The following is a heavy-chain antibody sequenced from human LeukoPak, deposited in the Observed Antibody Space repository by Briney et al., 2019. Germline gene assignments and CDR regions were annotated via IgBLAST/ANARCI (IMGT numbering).Heavy chain of an antibody. V-gene: IGHV3-30*03. CDR3: ARLRGYSYGYGDF. CDR1: GFTFSSFG. Sequence: GGSLRLSCAASGFTFSSFGMHWVRQAPGKGLEWVAIISYDGSNKYYADSVMGRFTISRDNAKNSLYLQMNSLRAEDTAVYYCARLRGYSYGYGDFWGRGTLVTVSS. J-gene: IGHJ4*02. D-gene: IGHD5-18*01. CDR2: ISYDGSNK.